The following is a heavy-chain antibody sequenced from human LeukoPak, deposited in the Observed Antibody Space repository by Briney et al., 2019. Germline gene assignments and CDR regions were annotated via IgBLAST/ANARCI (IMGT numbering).Heavy chain of an antibody. Sequence: SETLSLTCTVSGGSISSYYWSWIRQPPGKGLEWIGYIYYSGSTNYNPSLKSRVTISVDTSKNQFSLKLSSVTAADTALYYCASSSSGWFQDAFDIWGQGTMVTVSS. CDR2: IYYSGST. J-gene: IGHJ3*02. CDR3: ASSSSGWFQDAFDI. V-gene: IGHV4-59*01. CDR1: GGSISSYY. D-gene: IGHD6-19*01.